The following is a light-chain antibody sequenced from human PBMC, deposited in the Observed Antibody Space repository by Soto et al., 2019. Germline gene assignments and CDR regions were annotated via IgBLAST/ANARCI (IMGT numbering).Light chain of an antibody. CDR1: QIISSTY. CDR3: QHFGTSRYT. Sequence: EIVLTQSPGTLSLSPGERASLSCRASQIISSTYLAWYQHRPGQPPRLLIYGASTSATGIPDRFSGSGSGTHFTLTISRLEPEDFSVYYCQHFGTSRYTFGQGTKLDIK. J-gene: IGKJ2*01. V-gene: IGKV3-20*01. CDR2: GAS.